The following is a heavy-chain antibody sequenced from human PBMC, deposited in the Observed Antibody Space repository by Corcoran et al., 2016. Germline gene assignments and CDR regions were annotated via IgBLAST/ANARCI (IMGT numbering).Heavy chain of an antibody. CDR3: AREGRVGSLMGDAFDI. Sequence: QVQLVQSGAEVKKPGASVKVSCKASGYTFTGYYMHWVRQAPGQGLEWMGWINPNSGGTNYAQKVQGRVTMTRDTSISTAYMELSRLRSDDTAVYYCAREGRVGSLMGDAFDIWGQGTMVTVSS. J-gene: IGHJ3*02. V-gene: IGHV1-2*02. CDR1: GYTFTGYY. CDR2: INPNSGGT. D-gene: IGHD1-26*01.